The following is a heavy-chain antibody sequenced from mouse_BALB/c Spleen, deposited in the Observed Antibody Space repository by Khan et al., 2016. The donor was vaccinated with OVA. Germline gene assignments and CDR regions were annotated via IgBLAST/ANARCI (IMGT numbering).Heavy chain of an antibody. J-gene: IGHJ4*01. D-gene: IGHD1-1*01. CDR3: ARDGSRYNYAMDY. V-gene: IGHV3-2*02. CDR1: GYSITSDYA. CDR2: INYSGSP. Sequence: EVQLQESGPGLVNPSQSLSLTCTVTGYSITSDYAWNWIRQFPGNKLEWMGYINYSGSPNYTPALKSRISITRDTSKNQFFLQLNSVTTEDTATYYCARDGSRYNYAMDYWGQGTSVTVSS.